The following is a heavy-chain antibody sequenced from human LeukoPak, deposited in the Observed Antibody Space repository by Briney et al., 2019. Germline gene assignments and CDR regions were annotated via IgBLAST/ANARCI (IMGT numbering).Heavy chain of an antibody. D-gene: IGHD2/OR15-2a*01. CDR1: GGSISTSSYF. V-gene: IGHV4-39*01. J-gene: IGHJ3*02. CDR3: ARPLDTTYFNAFDI. CDR2: IYYSGIT. Sequence: SETLSLTCTVSGGSISTSSYFWGWIRQPPGKGLEWIGSIYYSGITFYNPSLKSRLTISVDTSKNQFSLKLTSVTAADTAVYYCARPLDTTYFNAFDIWGQGTMVTVSS.